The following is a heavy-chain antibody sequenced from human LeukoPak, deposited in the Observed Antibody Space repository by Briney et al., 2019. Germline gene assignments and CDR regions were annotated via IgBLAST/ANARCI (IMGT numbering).Heavy chain of an antibody. D-gene: IGHD2-21*01. CDR1: GFTFSDYA. J-gene: IGHJ2*01. V-gene: IGHV3-23*01. CDR2: ISGTARSA. CDR3: VKDVLRLNYGYFDL. Sequence: GGSLRLSCAASGFTFSDYAMGWVRQAPGKGLGWVSGISGTARSAYYTDSVKGRFTVSRENSKKTLYLQMSSLRAEDTAVYYCVKDVLRLNYGYFDLWGRGTLVTVSS.